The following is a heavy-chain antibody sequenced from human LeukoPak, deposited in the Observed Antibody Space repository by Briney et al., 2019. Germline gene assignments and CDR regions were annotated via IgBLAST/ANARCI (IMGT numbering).Heavy chain of an antibody. CDR1: GGSISSGGYY. Sequence: PSQTLSLTCIVSGGSISSGGYYWSWIRQHPGKGLEWIGYIYSSGSTYYNPSLKSRVTVSVDTSKNQFSLKLDSVTAADTAVYYCARTVGIVVIPGVQEDAYFDNWGQGTLVTVSS. V-gene: IGHV4-31*03. CDR3: ARTVGIVVIPGVQEDAYFDN. CDR2: IYSSGST. D-gene: IGHD2-2*01. J-gene: IGHJ4*02.